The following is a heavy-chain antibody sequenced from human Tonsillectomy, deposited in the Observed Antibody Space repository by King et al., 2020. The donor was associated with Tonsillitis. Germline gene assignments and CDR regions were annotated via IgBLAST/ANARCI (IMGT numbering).Heavy chain of an antibody. J-gene: IGHJ6*02. V-gene: IGHV2-70*01. CDR1: GFSLTTSGVG. Sequence: VTLKESGPALVKPTETLTLTCTFSGFSLTTSGVGVTWIRQPPGKALEWLALIDWEDDKYYSTSLKTRLTISKDTSKNQVALTMTNMDPVDTAKYYCARMSTHGSVGVYGMDVWGQGTTVTVSS. CDR3: ARMSTHGSVGVYGMDV. CDR2: IDWEDDK.